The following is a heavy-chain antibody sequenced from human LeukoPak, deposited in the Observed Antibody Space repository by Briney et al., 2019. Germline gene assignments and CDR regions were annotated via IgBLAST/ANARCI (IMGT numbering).Heavy chain of an antibody. CDR3: ARVHYGDSRFDP. Sequence: GASVKVSCKASGYTFTSYGIHWVRQATGQGLEWMGWMNPNSGNTGYTQKFQGRVTMTRNTSISTAYMELSSLRSEDTAVYYCARVHYGDSRFDPWGQGTLVTVSS. J-gene: IGHJ5*02. D-gene: IGHD4-17*01. CDR1: GYTFTSYG. CDR2: MNPNSGNT. V-gene: IGHV1-8*01.